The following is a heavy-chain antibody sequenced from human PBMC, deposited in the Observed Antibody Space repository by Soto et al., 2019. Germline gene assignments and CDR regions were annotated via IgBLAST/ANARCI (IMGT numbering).Heavy chain of an antibody. CDR2: INPNSGGT. V-gene: IGHV1-2*02. D-gene: IGHD3-3*01. CDR3: ATGGYYGVWSCYYTDY. Sequence: ASVKVSCKASGYTFTSYHMNWVRQAPGQGLEWMGWINPNSGGTNYAQKFQGRVTMTRDTSTSTAYMELSRLRSDDTAVYFCATGGYYGVWSCYYTDYWGQGTLVTVSS. J-gene: IGHJ4*02. CDR1: GYTFTSYH.